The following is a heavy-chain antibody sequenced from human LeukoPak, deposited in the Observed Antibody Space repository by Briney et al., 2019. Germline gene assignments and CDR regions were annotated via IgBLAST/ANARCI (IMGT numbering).Heavy chain of an antibody. CDR1: GFTFSSYA. CDR2: ISYDGSNK. D-gene: IGHD5-12*01. Sequence: GGSLRLSCAASGFTFSSYAMHWVRQAPGKGLEWVAVISYDGSNKYYADSVKGRFTISRDNSKNTLYLQMNSLRAEDTAVYYCARGRNLVATSGYFDYWGQGTLVTVSS. CDR3: ARGRNLVATSGYFDY. V-gene: IGHV3-30-3*01. J-gene: IGHJ4*02.